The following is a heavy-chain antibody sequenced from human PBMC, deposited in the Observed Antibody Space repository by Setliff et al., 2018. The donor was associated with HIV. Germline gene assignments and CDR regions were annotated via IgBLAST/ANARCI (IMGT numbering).Heavy chain of an antibody. D-gene: IGHD5-12*01. V-gene: IGHV3-33*01. CDR1: GFTFSNYG. Sequence: AGGSLRLSCAASGFTFSNYGMHWVRQAPGKGLEWVAVIWYDGSNKYYTDSVKGRFTISRDNSKNTLYLLMNSLRAEDTAVYYCARGIYTGYDHFDYWGQGTLVTVSS. J-gene: IGHJ4*02. CDR2: IWYDGSNK. CDR3: ARGIYTGYDHFDY.